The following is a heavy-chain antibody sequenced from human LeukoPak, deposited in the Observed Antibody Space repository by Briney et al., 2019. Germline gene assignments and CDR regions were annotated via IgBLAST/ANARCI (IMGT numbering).Heavy chain of an antibody. J-gene: IGHJ6*02. Sequence: ASVKVSCKASGYTFTGYYMHWVRQAPGQGLEWMGWINPNSGGTNYAQKFQGRVTMTRDTSISTAYMELSRLRSDDTAVYYCARGRDSSGWYLSSYYYYGMDVWGQGTTVTVSS. CDR3: ARGRDSSGWYLSSYYYYGMDV. V-gene: IGHV1-2*02. CDR1: GYTFTGYY. D-gene: IGHD6-19*01. CDR2: INPNSGGT.